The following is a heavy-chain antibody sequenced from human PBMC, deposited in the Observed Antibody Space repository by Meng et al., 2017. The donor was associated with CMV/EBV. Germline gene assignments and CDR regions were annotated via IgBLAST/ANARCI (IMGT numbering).Heavy chain of an antibody. D-gene: IGHD3-10*01. CDR3: ARGLREFYYYYGMDV. CDR1: GRSFSGYY. J-gene: IGHJ6*02. V-gene: IGHV4-34*01. CDR2: INHSGST. Sequence: SETLSLTCAVYGRSFSGYYWSWIRQPPGKGLEWIGEINHSGSTNYNPSLKSRVTISVDTSKNKFTLKLSSVTAADTAVYYCARGLREFYYYYGMDVWGQGTTVTVSS.